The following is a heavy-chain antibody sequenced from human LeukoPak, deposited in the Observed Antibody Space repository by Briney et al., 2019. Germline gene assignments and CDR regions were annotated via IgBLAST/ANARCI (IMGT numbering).Heavy chain of an antibody. J-gene: IGHJ4*02. Sequence: ASVKVSCKASGYTFTSYAMHWVRQAPGQRLEWMGWINAGNGNTKYSQKFQGRVTMTEDTSTDTAYMELSSLRSEDTAFYYCARDTSYGAYTNYWGQGTLVTVSS. V-gene: IGHV1-3*01. CDR3: ARDTSYGAYTNY. D-gene: IGHD4-17*01. CDR1: GYTFTSYA. CDR2: INAGNGNT.